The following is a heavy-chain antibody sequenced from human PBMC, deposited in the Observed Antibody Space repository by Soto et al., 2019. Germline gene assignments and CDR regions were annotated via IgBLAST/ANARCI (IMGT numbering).Heavy chain of an antibody. J-gene: IGHJ4*02. D-gene: IGHD6-6*01. CDR3: ARAAGGMAARPLEY. CDR2: ISAYNGNK. Sequence: QVQLVQSGGEVKKPGASVEVSCRTSGYMFTTYGMSWVGQAPGQWLEWMAWISAYNGNKKYAQKFQGGVTKTTHSSTSTVSMDLRTLTSDCTGTYFFARAAGGMAARPLEYWGQGTLVTVSS. CDR1: GYMFTTYG. V-gene: IGHV1-18*04.